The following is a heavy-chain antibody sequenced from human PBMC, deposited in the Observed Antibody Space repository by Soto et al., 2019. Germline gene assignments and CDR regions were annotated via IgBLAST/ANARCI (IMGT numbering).Heavy chain of an antibody. J-gene: IGHJ5*02. V-gene: IGHV1-18*04. CDR2: ISAYNGNT. D-gene: IGHD6-13*01. Sequence: ASVKVSCKASGYSVTSYYIHWVRQAPGQGLEWMRWISAYNGNTNYAQKLQGRVTMTTDTSTSTAYMELRSLRSDDTAVYYCARGAAAGTLYWFDPWGQGTLVTVSS. CDR1: GYSVTSYY. CDR3: ARGAAAGTLYWFDP.